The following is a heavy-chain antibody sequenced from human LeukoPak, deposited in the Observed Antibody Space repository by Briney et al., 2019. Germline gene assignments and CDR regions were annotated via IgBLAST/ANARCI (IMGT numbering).Heavy chain of an antibody. Sequence: SQTLSLTCVVSGDSVSSKNGAWDWIRQSPSRGLEWLGRTYYRSKWCNDYAESMEGRMTISQDTSKNQYSLHLNSVTPDDTAVYYCARDFGTTGWHTFDYWGQGTLITVSS. D-gene: IGHD6-19*01. J-gene: IGHJ4*02. CDR3: ARDFGTTGWHTFDY. V-gene: IGHV6-1*01. CDR1: GDSVSSKNGA. CDR2: TYYRSKWCN.